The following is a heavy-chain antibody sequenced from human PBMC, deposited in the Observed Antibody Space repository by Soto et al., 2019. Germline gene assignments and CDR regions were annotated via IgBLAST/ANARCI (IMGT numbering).Heavy chain of an antibody. Sequence: QVQLVQSGAEVKKPGSSVKVSCKASGGTFSSYAISWVRQAPGQGLEWMGGIIPIFGTANYAQKFQGRVTITADXXTXTXXMELISLRSEDTAVYYCARGYYDMLTGCTGGGMDVWGQGTPVTVSS. J-gene: IGHJ6*02. D-gene: IGHD3-9*01. CDR2: IIPIFGTA. V-gene: IGHV1-69*12. CDR3: ARGYYDMLTGCTGGGMDV. CDR1: GGTFSSYA.